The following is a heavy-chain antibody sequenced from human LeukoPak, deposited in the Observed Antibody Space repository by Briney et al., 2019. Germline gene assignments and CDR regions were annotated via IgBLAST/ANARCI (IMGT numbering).Heavy chain of an antibody. CDR2: ISSSSSYI. CDR3: ARSYGDYYDAFDI. J-gene: IGHJ3*02. V-gene: IGHV3-21*01. D-gene: IGHD4-17*01. Sequence: GGSLRLSCAASGLTFSSYSMNWVRQAPGKGLEWVSSISSSSSYIYYADSVKGRFTISRDNAKNSLYLQMNSLRAEDTAVYYCARSYGDYYDAFDIWGQGTMVTVSS. CDR1: GLTFSSYS.